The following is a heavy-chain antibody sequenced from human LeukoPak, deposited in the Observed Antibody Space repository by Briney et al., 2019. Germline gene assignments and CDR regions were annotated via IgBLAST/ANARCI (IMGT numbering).Heavy chain of an antibody. J-gene: IGHJ3*02. CDR3: ARVLNGGGVGVGDAFDI. D-gene: IGHD3-16*01. V-gene: IGHV4-59*01. Sequence: SETLSLTCTVSGGSFSSYYWSWIRQPPGKGLEWIAYITHSGSTNYNPSLKSRVTISVDTSKNQFSLKLSSVTAADTAVYYCARVLNGGGVGVGDAFDIGGKGTMVTVSS. CDR1: GGSFSSYY. CDR2: ITHSGST.